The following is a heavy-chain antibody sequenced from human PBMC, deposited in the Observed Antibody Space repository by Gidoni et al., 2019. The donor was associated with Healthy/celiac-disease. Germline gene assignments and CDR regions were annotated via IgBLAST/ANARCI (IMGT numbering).Heavy chain of an antibody. CDR3: ARGSYCSGGSCYSEYYGMDV. CDR1: GYTFTSYA. V-gene: IGHV1-3*01. CDR2: INAGNGNT. J-gene: IGHJ6*02. Sequence: QVQLVQSGAEVKKPGASVKVSCKASGYTFTSYAMPWVRQAPGQRPEWMGWINAGNGNTKYSQKFQGRVTITRDTSASTAYMELSSLRSEDTAVYYCARGSYCSGGSCYSEYYGMDVWGQGTTVTVSS. D-gene: IGHD2-15*01.